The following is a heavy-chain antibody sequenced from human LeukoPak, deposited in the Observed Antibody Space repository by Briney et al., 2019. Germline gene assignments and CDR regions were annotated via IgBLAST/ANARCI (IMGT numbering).Heavy chain of an antibody. D-gene: IGHD1-26*01. V-gene: IGHV5-51*01. Sequence: GESLKISCKASGYTFTYFWIGWVRQMPGKGLEWVGMVYPSDSDIRYSPSFEGQVRISADKSISTAYLQWTSLRASDTATYYCARLIGGGRNWLDPWGQGTQVTVSS. CDR2: VYPSDSDI. CDR1: GYTFTYFW. CDR3: ARLIGGGRNWLDP. J-gene: IGHJ5*02.